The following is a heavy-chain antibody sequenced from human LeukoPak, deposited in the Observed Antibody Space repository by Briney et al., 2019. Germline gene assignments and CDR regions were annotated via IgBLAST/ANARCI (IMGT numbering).Heavy chain of an antibody. CDR1: GFTFSSYS. Sequence: PGGSLRLSCAASGFTFSSYSMNWVRQAPGKGLEWVSSISSSSSYIYYADSVKGRFTISRDNAKNSLYLQMNSLRAEDTAVYYCARDTKGGGYDFWSGYPYFDYWGQGTLVTVSS. V-gene: IGHV3-21*01. CDR2: ISSSSSYI. D-gene: IGHD3-3*01. CDR3: ARDTKGGGYDFWSGYPYFDY. J-gene: IGHJ4*02.